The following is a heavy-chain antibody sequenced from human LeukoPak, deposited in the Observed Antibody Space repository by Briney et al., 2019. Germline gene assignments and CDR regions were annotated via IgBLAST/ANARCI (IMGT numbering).Heavy chain of an antibody. CDR1: GYTFTSYD. CDR3: ARGGYSYGYGKNYMDV. CDR2: ISAYSGNT. V-gene: IGHV1-18*01. Sequence: GASVKVSCKASGYTFTSYDISWVRQAPGQGLEWMGWISAYSGNTNYAQKLQGRVTMTTDTSTSTAYMELRSLRSDDTAVYYCARGGYSYGYGKNYMDVWGKGTTVTVSS. J-gene: IGHJ6*03. D-gene: IGHD5-18*01.